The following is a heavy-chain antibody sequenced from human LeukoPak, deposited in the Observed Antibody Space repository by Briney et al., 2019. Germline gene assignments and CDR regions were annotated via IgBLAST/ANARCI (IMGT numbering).Heavy chain of an antibody. Sequence: GASVKVSCKASGYTFTSYGISWVRQAPGQGLEWMGWISAYNANTNYAQNLQGRVTMTTDTSTSTVYMEVNSLTSEDTAVYFCARDGPTAAPFDYWGQGTLVTVSS. CDR2: ISAYNANT. D-gene: IGHD2-2*01. CDR3: ARDGPTAAPFDY. CDR1: GYTFTSYG. J-gene: IGHJ4*02. V-gene: IGHV1-18*01.